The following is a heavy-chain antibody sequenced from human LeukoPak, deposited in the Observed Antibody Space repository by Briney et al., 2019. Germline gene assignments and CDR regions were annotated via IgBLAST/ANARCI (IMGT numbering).Heavy chain of an antibody. CDR1: GFTFSSYS. CDR2: ISYDGSNK. CDR3: ARRASGSYSGSFDY. V-gene: IGHV3-30*03. D-gene: IGHD1-26*01. Sequence: GGSLRLSCAASGFTFSSYSMNWVRQAPGKGLEWVAVISYDGSNKYYADSVKGRFTISRDNSKNTLYLQMNSLRAEDTAVYYCARRASGSYSGSFDYWGQGTLVTVSS. J-gene: IGHJ4*02.